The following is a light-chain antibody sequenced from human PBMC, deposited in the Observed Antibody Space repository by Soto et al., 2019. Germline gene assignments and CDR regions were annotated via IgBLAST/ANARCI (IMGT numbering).Light chain of an antibody. J-gene: IGLJ1*01. CDR2: EVD. V-gene: IGLV2-8*01. CDR1: SSDVGGYNF. Sequence: QSVLTQPPSASGSPGQSVTISCTGTSSDVGGYNFVSWYQQHPGKAPKLMIYEVDKRPSGVPDRFSGSKSGNTASLTVSGLQAEDESDSHCISYAVTTSYVFGTGTKLTVL. CDR3: ISYAVTTSYV.